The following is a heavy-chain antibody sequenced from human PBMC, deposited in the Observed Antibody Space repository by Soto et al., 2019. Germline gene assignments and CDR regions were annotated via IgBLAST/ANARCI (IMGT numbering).Heavy chain of an antibody. CDR2: ISGTAGTI. CDR3: ARAPYYGSGTYYYYALDV. J-gene: IGHJ6*02. D-gene: IGHD3-10*01. V-gene: IGHV3-11*01. Sequence: QVQLVESGGGLVKPGGSLRLSCEASGITFSDHYMTWIRQAPGKGLEWISYISGTAGTIYYADSVKGRFTISRDNAKNSLFLQLTSLTAEGTAVYYCARAPYYGSGTYYYYALDVWGQGTTVTVSS. CDR1: GITFSDHY.